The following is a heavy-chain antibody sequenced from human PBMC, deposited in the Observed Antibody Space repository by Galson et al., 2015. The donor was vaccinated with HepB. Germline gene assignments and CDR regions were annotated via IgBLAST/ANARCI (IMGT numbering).Heavy chain of an antibody. V-gene: IGHV3-66*02. D-gene: IGHD2-15*01. CDR3: ARDLPCSGGSCYSKD. CDR2: IYSGGST. Sequence: SLRLSCAASGFTVSSNYMSWVRQAPGKGLEWVSVIYSGGSTYYADSVKGRFTISRDNSKNTLYLQMNSLRAEDTAVYYCARDLPCSGGSCYSKDWGQGTLVTVSS. J-gene: IGHJ4*02. CDR1: GFTVSSNY.